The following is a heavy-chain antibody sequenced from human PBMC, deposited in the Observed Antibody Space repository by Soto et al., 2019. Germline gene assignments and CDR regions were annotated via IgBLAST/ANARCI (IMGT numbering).Heavy chain of an antibody. CDR3: ARSYGSGSYFAPDPYYYYYMDV. V-gene: IGHV4-59*01. CDR1: GGSISSYY. J-gene: IGHJ6*03. Sequence: SETLSLTCTVSGGSISSYYWSWIRQPPGKGLEWIGYIYYSGSTNYNPSLKSRVTISVDTSKNQFSLKLSSVTAADTAVYYCARSYGSGSYFAPDPYYYYYMDVWGKGTTVTVSS. D-gene: IGHD3-10*01. CDR2: IYYSGST.